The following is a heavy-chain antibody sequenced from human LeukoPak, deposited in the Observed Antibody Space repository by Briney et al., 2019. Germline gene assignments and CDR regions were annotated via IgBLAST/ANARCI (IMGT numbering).Heavy chain of an antibody. CDR1: GGSFGGYY. CDR2: INHSGST. CDR3: ARGTAAGIDY. D-gene: IGHD6-13*01. Sequence: SETLSLTCAVYGGSFGGYYWSWIRQPPGKGLEWIGEINHSGSTNYNPSLKSRVTISVDTSKNQFSLKLSSATAADTAVYYCARGTAAGIDYWGQGTLVTVSS. V-gene: IGHV4-34*01. J-gene: IGHJ4*02.